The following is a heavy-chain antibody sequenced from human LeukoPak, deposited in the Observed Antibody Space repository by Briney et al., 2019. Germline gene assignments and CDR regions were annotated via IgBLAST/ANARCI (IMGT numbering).Heavy chain of an antibody. CDR3: ARDAGGRTQREGWFDP. CDR2: ISSSGSTI. D-gene: IGHD1-26*01. Sequence: GGSLRLSCAASGFTFSSYEMNWVRQAPGKGLEWVSYISSSGSTIYYADSVKGRFTISRDNARNSLYLQMNSLRVEDTAVYYCARDAGGRTQREGWFDPWGQGTLVTVSS. CDR1: GFTFSSYE. V-gene: IGHV3-48*03. J-gene: IGHJ5*02.